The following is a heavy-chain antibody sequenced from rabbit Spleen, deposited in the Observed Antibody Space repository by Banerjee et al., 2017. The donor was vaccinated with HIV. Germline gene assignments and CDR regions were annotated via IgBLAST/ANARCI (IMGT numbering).Heavy chain of an antibody. V-gene: IGHV1S45*01. CDR1: GFSFSSGYY. CDR2: IYTGSSGST. J-gene: IGHJ4*01. CDR3: ARSYFYSSGYYYNL. D-gene: IGHD1-1*01. Sequence: QEQLEESGGDLVKPEGSLTLTCTASGFSFSSGYYMCWVRQAPGKGLEWIGCIYTGSSGSTYYASWAKGRFTITRSTSLNTVTLQVASLTAADTATYFCARSYFYSSGYYYNLWGQGTLVTVS.